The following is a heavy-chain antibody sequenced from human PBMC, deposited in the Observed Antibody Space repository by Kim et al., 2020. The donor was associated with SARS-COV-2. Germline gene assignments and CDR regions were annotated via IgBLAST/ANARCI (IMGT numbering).Heavy chain of an antibody. V-gene: IGHV3-9*01. CDR3: AKDNTDGSGSLNYYYDYGMDV. D-gene: IGHD3-10*01. J-gene: IGHJ6*02. Sequence: GGSLRLSCAASGFTFGDYAMHWVRQAPGKGLEWVSGISWNSGSIGYADSVKGRFTISRDNAKNSLYLQMNSLRAEDTALYYCAKDNTDGSGSLNYYYDYGMDVWGQGTTVTVSS. CDR1: GFTFGDYA. CDR2: ISWNSGSI.